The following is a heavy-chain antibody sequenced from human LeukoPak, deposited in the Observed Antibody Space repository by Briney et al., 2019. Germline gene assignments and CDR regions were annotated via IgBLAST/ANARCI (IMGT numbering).Heavy chain of an antibody. Sequence: ASVKVSCKVSGYTLTELSMHWVRQAPGKGLGWMGGFDPEDGETIYAQKFQGRVTMTEDTSTDTAYMELSSLRSEDTAVYYCATAPGDSGSYYDFDYWGQGTLVTVSS. D-gene: IGHD1-26*01. CDR1: GYTLTELS. V-gene: IGHV1-24*01. CDR3: ATAPGDSGSYYDFDY. J-gene: IGHJ4*02. CDR2: FDPEDGET.